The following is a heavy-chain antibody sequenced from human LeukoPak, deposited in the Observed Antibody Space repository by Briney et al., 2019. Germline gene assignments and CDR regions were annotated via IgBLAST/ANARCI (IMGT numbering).Heavy chain of an antibody. Sequence: SETLSLTCAISGDSVSSNSAAWNWIRQSPSRGREWLGRTYYRSKWYNDYAVSVKSRITINPDTSKNQFSLQLNSVTPEDTAVYYCARAPARYYDSSGYSTHPGYFQHWGQGTLVTVSS. CDR3: ARAPARYYDSSGYSTHPGYFQH. CDR2: TYYRSKWYN. CDR1: GDSVSSNSAA. J-gene: IGHJ1*01. D-gene: IGHD3-22*01. V-gene: IGHV6-1*01.